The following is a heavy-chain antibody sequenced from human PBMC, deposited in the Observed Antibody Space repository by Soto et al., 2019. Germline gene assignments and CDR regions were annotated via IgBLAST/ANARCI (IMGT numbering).Heavy chain of an antibody. J-gene: IGHJ4*02. CDR2: IYYSGST. D-gene: IGHD6-25*01. V-gene: IGHV4-59*11. Sequence: SETLSLSCTVSGGSISDHYWIWIRQPPGKGLEWIGYIYYSGSTNYNPSLKSRVTISVXXXXXXFXLXLXXXTPADTAVYDCGRAQAAAGIDYWGEGIL. CDR1: GGSISDHY. CDR3: GRAQAAAGIDY.